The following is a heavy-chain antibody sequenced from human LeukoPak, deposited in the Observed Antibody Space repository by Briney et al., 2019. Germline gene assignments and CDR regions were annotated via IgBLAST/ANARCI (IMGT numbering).Heavy chain of an antibody. V-gene: IGHV3-49*03. J-gene: IGHJ3*02. CDR3: TRVPIRTVTMIIVIRGHDAFDI. D-gene: IGHD3-22*01. Sequence: GGSLRLSCTASGFSFGDYAMTWFRQAPGKGQDWVSFIRAKAYGGTTEYAASMKGRFTISRDDSKSIGYLQMNSLQTEDTAVYFCTRVPIRTVTMIIVIRGHDAFDIWGQGTMVTVSS. CDR2: IRAKAYGGTT. CDR1: GFSFGDYA.